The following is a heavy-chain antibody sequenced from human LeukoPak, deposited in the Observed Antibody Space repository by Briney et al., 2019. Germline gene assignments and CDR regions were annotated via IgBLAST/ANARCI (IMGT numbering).Heavy chain of an antibody. CDR1: GYSFTSYW. Sequence: GESLKISCKGSGYSFTSYWIGWVRQMPGKGLEWMGIIYPGDSDTGYSPSFQGQVTISADKSISTAYLQWSSLKASDTAMYYCARQESSSSPAMGYYYYMDVWGKGTTVTVSS. V-gene: IGHV5-51*01. CDR3: ARQESSSSPAMGYYYYMDV. D-gene: IGHD6-6*01. J-gene: IGHJ6*03. CDR2: IYPGDSDT.